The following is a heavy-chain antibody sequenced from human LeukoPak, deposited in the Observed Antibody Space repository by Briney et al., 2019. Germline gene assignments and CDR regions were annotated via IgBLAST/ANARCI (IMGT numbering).Heavy chain of an antibody. D-gene: IGHD6-13*01. CDR1: GGSFSGYY. CDR3: ATSVGSSWYAFDY. V-gene: IGHV4-34*01. Sequence: SETLSLTCAVYGGSFSGYYRSWIRQPPGKGLEWIGEINHSGSTNYNPSLKSRVTISVDTSKNQFSLKLSSVTAADTAVYYCATSVGSSWYAFDYWGQGTLVTVSS. J-gene: IGHJ4*02. CDR2: INHSGST.